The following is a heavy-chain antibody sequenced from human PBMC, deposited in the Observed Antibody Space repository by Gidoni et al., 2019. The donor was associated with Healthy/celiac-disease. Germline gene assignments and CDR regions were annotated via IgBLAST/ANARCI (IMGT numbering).Heavy chain of an antibody. CDR2: IRSKANSYAT. D-gene: IGHD2-15*01. CDR1: GFTFSGSA. CDR3: TRLVGAADY. Sequence: EVQLVESGGGLVQPGGSLKLSCAASGFTFSGSAMHWVRQASGKGLEWVGRIRSKANSYATAYAASVKGRFTISRDDSKNTAYLQMNSLKTEDTAVYYCTRLVGAADYWGQGTLVTVSS. J-gene: IGHJ4*02. V-gene: IGHV3-73*02.